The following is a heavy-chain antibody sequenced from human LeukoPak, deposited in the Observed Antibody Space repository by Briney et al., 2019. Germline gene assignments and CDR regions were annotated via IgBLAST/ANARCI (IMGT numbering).Heavy chain of an antibody. CDR3: ARVVEDCSSTSCYAKGPNYYYYYYMDV. J-gene: IGHJ6*03. CDR1: GYTFTDYY. CDR2: INPNSGGT. Sequence: ASVKVSCKTSGYTFTDYYMHWVRQAPGQGLEWMGWINPNSGGTNYAQKFQGRVTMTRDTSISTAYMELRSLRSDDTAVYYCARVVEDCSSTSCYAKGPNYYYYYYMDVWGKGTTVTISS. V-gene: IGHV1-2*02. D-gene: IGHD2-2*01.